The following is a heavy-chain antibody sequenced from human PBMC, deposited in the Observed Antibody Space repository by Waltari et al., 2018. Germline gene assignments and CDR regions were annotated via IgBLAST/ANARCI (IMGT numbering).Heavy chain of an antibody. D-gene: IGHD1-7*01. V-gene: IGHV4-39*01. CDR2: IYYSGRT. Sequence: QLQLQESGPGLVKPSETLSLTCTVSGGSISSSSYYWGWIRQPPGKGLEWIGRIYYSGRTYYNPSLKSRVTISVDTSKNQFSLKLSSVTAADTAVYYCARQNWNYVWFDPWGQGTLVTVSS. CDR1: GGSISSSSYY. CDR3: ARQNWNYVWFDP. J-gene: IGHJ5*02.